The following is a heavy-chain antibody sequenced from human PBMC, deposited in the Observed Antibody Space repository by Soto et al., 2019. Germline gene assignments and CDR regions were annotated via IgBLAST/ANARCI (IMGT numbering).Heavy chain of an antibody. J-gene: IGHJ4*02. Sequence: EVQLVESRGDLVQPGGSLRLSCAASGFTFSTYWMHRVRQAPGKGLLWVSRIKTDGTYATYADSVKGRFTISRDNAKNTLYLQMNSLRVEDAVVYYCAAGGSGYYANWGQGTLVTVSS. CDR1: GFTFSTYW. CDR3: AAGGSGYYAN. D-gene: IGHD3-22*01. V-gene: IGHV3-74*01. CDR2: IKTDGTYA.